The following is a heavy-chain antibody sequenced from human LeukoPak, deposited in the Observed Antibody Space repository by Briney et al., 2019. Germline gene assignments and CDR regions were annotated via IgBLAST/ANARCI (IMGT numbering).Heavy chain of an antibody. CDR1: GFTFSSYA. CDR3: ARGRGALRYFDWLLYPENYFDY. Sequence: PGGSLRLSCAASGFTFSSYAMSWVRQAPGKGLEWVSAISGSGGSTYYADSVKGRFTISRDNAKNSLYLQMNSLRAEDTAVYYCARGRGALRYFDWLLYPENYFDYWGQGTLVTVSS. J-gene: IGHJ4*02. V-gene: IGHV3-23*01. D-gene: IGHD3-9*01. CDR2: ISGSGGST.